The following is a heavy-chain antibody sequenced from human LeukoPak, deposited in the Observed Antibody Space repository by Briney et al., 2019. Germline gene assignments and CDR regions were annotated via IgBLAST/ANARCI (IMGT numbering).Heavy chain of an antibody. J-gene: IGHJ4*02. Sequence: PSETLSLTCTVSGSSSSSSSYYWGWIRQPPGKGLEWIGSIYYSGSTYYNPSLKSRVTISVDTSKNQFSLKLSSVTAADTAVYYCARHSGSYYVVSYWGQGTLVTVSS. CDR1: GSSSSSSSYY. D-gene: IGHD1-26*01. CDR2: IYYSGST. V-gene: IGHV4-39*01. CDR3: ARHSGSYYVVSY.